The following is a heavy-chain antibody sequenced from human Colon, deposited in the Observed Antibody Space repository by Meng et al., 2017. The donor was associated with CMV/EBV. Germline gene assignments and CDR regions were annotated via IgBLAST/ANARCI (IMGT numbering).Heavy chain of an antibody. CDR3: ARDAQTTSASDY. CDR2: IYYSGST. D-gene: IGHD1-1*01. J-gene: IGHJ4*02. V-gene: IGHV4-59*01. CDR1: GGSINSFY. Sequence: SETLSLTCTVSGGSINSFYWSWIRQPPGKGLEWIGYIYYSGSTNYNPSLKSRVTMSVDTSKNHFSLRLTSVTAADTAVYYCARDAQTTSASDYWGQGTLVTVSS.